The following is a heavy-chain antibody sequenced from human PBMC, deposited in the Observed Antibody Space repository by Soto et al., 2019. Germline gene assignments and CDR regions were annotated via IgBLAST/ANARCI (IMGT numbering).Heavy chain of an antibody. V-gene: IGHV4-59*01. CDR2: IHSSGST. Sequence: SETLSLTCTVSGGSIRGYYWSWIRQPPGKGLEWIAHIHSSGSTNYNPSLKSRVTISVDTSKNQFSLKLSSVTAADTAVYYCASANNLYYFDYWGQGTLVTVSS. CDR3: ASANNLYYFDY. CDR1: GGSIRGYY. J-gene: IGHJ4*02.